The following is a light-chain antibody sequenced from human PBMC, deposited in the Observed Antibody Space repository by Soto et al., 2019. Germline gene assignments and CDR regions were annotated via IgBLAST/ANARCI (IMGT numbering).Light chain of an antibody. V-gene: IGKV3-20*01. Sequence: EIVLSQCPGSLSLSPGERATLSRRASQSVTSSFLAWYQQKPNQAPRLLIYGASSRATGIPDRFSGSGSGSDFTLTISRLEPEDFAIYYCHQYDISPWTFGQRTKVDIK. CDR3: HQYDISPWT. CDR2: GAS. CDR1: QSVTSSF. J-gene: IGKJ1*01.